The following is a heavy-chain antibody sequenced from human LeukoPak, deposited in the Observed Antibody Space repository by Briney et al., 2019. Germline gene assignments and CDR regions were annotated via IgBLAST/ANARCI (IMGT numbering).Heavy chain of an antibody. CDR3: AIRYSGSYNGY. D-gene: IGHD1-26*01. Sequence: RAGESLKISCKGSGYSFSTYWIGWVRQMPGKGLEWMGMIYPADSDTRYSPSFQGQVTISADKSISTAYLQWSSLKASDTAMYYCAIRYSGSYNGYWGQGTLVTVSS. CDR2: IYPADSDT. CDR1: GYSFSTYW. J-gene: IGHJ4*02. V-gene: IGHV5-51*01.